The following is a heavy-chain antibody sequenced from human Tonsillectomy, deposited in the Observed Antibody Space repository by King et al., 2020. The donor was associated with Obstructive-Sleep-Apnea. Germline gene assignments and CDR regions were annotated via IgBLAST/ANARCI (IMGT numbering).Heavy chain of an antibody. V-gene: IGHV3-23*04. CDR3: ATPDSYYYDSSGFNWKGDY. CDR2: ISGSGVST. CDR1: GFTFSSYA. Sequence: VQLVESGGGLVQPGGSLRLSCAASGFTFSSYALSWVRQALGKGLEWVSAISGSGVSTYYADSVKGRFTISREISNNTLYLQMNSLGTEDTAVYYCATPDSYYYDSSGFNWKGDYWGQGTLVTVSS. J-gene: IGHJ4*02. D-gene: IGHD3-22*01.